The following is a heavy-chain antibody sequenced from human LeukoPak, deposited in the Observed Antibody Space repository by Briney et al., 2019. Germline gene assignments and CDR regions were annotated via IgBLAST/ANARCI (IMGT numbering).Heavy chain of an antibody. V-gene: IGHV1-2*02. Sequence: ASVTLSCKASGYTFTGYYMHWVRQAPGQGLEWMGWINPNSGGTNYAQKFQGRVTMTRDTSISTAYMELSRLRSDDTAVYYCARGGREHHYDLDYWGQGAMVTDSS. CDR3: ARGGREHHYDLDY. CDR2: INPNSGGT. J-gene: IGHJ4*02. D-gene: IGHD5-12*01. CDR1: GYTFTGYY.